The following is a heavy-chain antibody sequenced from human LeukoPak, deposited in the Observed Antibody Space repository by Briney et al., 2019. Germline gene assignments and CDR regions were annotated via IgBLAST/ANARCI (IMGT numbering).Heavy chain of an antibody. Sequence: GGSLRLSCAASGFTFSSYAMHWVRQAPGKGLEWVATIKQDGSEKYYVDSVKGRFSISRDNAKNSLYLQMNSLRAEDTAVYYCARSMNDDFWSGYYGPSKGSYWYFDLWGRGTLVTVSS. CDR2: IKQDGSEK. J-gene: IGHJ2*01. CDR1: GFTFSSYA. D-gene: IGHD3-3*01. V-gene: IGHV3-7*01. CDR3: ARSMNDDFWSGYYGPSKGSYWYFDL.